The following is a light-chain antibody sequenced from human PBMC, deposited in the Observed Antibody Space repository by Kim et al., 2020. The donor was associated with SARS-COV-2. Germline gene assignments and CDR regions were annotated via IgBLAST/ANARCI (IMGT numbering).Light chain of an antibody. Sequence: SYELTQPPSVSVSPGQTAHITCSGHELGDKYTYWYQQKPGQSPLLIIYEDDKRPSGIPDRFSGSNSANTATLTISGTQPMDEADFYCQAWDTDIGYVFGSGTRVTVL. CDR2: EDD. CDR3: QAWDTDIGYV. CDR1: ELGDKY. J-gene: IGLJ1*01. V-gene: IGLV3-1*01.